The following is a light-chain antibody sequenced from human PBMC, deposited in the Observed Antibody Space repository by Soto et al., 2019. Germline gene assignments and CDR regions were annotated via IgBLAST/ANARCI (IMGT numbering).Light chain of an antibody. Sequence: EIVLTQSPATLSLSPGERATLSCRASQSVSGYLAWYQQKPGQAPRLLIYDASYRATGIPARFIGSGSWTDFSLTISSLQPEEFAVYFCQQRRNWPRTFGEGTKVEIK. V-gene: IGKV3-11*01. CDR1: QSVSGY. J-gene: IGKJ2*01. CDR2: DAS. CDR3: QQRRNWPRT.